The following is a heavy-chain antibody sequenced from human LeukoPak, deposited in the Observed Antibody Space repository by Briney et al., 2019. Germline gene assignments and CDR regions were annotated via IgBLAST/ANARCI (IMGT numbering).Heavy chain of an antibody. CDR2: VGAFNGDT. J-gene: IGHJ4*02. D-gene: IGHD1-1*01. CDR1: GYTFSNYG. V-gene: IGHV1-18*01. CDR3: ARRQGTTLNFDY. Sequence: ASVKVSCKASGYTFSNYGISWIRQAPGQGLEWVGWVGAFNGDTNYAQNLQGRVTMTTDTSTSTAYMELRSLRSDDTAVYYCARRQGTTLNFDYWGQGTLVTVSS.